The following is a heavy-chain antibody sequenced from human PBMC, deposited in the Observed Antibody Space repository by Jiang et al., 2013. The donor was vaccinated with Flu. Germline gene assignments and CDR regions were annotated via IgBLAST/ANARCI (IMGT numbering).Heavy chain of an antibody. Sequence: AASGFTFSDYYMSWIRQAPGKGLEWVSYISSSGSTIYYADSVKGRFTISRDNAKNSLYLQMNSLRAEDTAVYYCARRIGIAAAAYFDYWGQGTLVTVSP. CDR2: ISSSGSTI. CDR1: GFTFSDYY. CDR3: ARRIGIAAAAYFDY. V-gene: IGHV3-11*01. J-gene: IGHJ4*02. D-gene: IGHD6-13*01.